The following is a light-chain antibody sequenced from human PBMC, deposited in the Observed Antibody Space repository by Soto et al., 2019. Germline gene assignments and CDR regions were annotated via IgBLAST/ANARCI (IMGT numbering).Light chain of an antibody. CDR1: SSDVGGYKY. CDR2: EVS. V-gene: IGLV2-14*01. CDR3: SSYTTSSTHWV. J-gene: IGLJ3*02. Sequence: QAVVTQPASVSGSPGQSITISCTGTSSDVGGYKYVSWYQQHPGIAPKLMIYEVSNRPSGVSNRFSGSKSGNTASLTISGLQAEDEADYYCSSYTTSSTHWVFGGGTKLTVL.